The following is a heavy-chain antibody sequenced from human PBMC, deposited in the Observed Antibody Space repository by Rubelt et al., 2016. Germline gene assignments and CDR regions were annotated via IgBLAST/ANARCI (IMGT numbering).Heavy chain of an antibody. D-gene: IGHD4-17*01. CDR1: GGSISSSSYY. V-gene: IGHV4-39*01. J-gene: IGHJ4*02. CDR3: ARHAFIVTTGSFWDY. CDR2: IDYSGST. Sequence: QLQPPESGPGLVKPSETLSLTCTVSGGSISSSSYYWGWIRQPPGTGLEWIGSIDYSGSTYSNPSLRSRVTMPVATSKNQFSLKLSSVTAADTAVYYCARHAFIVTTGSFWDYWGQGTLITVSS.